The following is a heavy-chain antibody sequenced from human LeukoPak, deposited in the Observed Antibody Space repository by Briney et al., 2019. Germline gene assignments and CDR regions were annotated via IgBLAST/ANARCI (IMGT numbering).Heavy chain of an antibody. D-gene: IGHD5-18*01. CDR2: IYYSGST. V-gene: IGHV4-59*01. CDR1: GGSISSYY. J-gene: IGHJ4*02. CDR3: ARLRRDGSTYGIQLYYFDS. Sequence: SETLSLTCAVSGGSISSYYWSWIRQPPGKGLEWIGYIYYSGSTNYNPSLKSRVTISVDTSKNQFSLKLSSVTAADTAVYYCARLRRDGSTYGIQLYYFDSWGQGTLVTVSS.